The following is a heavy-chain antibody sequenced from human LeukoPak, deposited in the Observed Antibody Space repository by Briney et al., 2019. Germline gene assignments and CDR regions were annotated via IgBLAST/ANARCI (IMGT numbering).Heavy chain of an antibody. CDR3: ARIPTG. Sequence: PGGSLRLSCAASGLTVSSNYMSWVRQAPGKGLEWVSVIYSGGSTYYADSVKGRFTISGDKPKNSLYLQMNSLRAEDTAIYYCARIPTGWGQGTLVTVSS. J-gene: IGHJ4*02. CDR1: GLTVSSNY. D-gene: IGHD3-10*01. CDR2: IYSGGST. V-gene: IGHV3-53*01.